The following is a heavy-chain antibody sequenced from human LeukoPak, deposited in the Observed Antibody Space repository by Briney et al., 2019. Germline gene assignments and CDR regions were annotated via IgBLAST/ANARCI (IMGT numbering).Heavy chain of an antibody. CDR3: ARDPKTAQLDYYFDY. CDR1: GFTFSSYA. D-gene: IGHD2-2*01. CDR2: ISYDGSNK. J-gene: IGHJ4*02. V-gene: IGHV3-30*04. Sequence: GGSLRLSCAASGFTFSSYAMHWVRQAPGKGLEWVAVISYDGSNKYYADSVKGRFTISRDNSKNTLYLQMNSLRAEDTAVYCCARDPKTAQLDYYFDYWGQGTLVTVSS.